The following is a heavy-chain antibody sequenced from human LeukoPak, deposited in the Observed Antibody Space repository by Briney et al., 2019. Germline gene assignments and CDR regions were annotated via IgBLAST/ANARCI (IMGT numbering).Heavy chain of an antibody. V-gene: IGHV4-39*07. J-gene: IGHJ4*02. D-gene: IGHD3-22*01. CDR2: IYESGST. CDR3: ARDPTTPYYYDSSGFDY. Sequence: SETLSLTCTVSGGSISSSSYYWGWIRQPPGKGLEWIGSIYESGSTYYNPSLKSRVTISVDTSKNQFSLKLSSVTAADTAVYYCARDPTTPYYYDSSGFDYWGQGTLVTVSS. CDR1: GGSISSSSYY.